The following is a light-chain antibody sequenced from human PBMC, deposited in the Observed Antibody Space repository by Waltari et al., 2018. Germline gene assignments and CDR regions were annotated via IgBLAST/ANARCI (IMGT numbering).Light chain of an antibody. Sequence: QSVLAQPPSVSGAPGPRVTISCSGSSSNIGAGSDVHRYQHPHRATPNLLVYGNNPRPAGIPRLYAGSKCGTAVSLAITGLEAEDEANYYCRSYDSSLSGAVFGGGTKLTVL. CDR2: GNN. CDR3: RSYDSSLSGAV. CDR1: SSNIGAGSD. J-gene: IGLJ3*02. V-gene: IGLV1-40*01.